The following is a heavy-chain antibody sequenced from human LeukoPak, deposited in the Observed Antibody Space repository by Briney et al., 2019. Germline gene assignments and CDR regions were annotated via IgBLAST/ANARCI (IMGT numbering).Heavy chain of an antibody. J-gene: IGHJ5*02. CDR3: ARAAGITVTRAWFDP. D-gene: IGHD4-17*01. V-gene: IGHV3-21*01. Sequence: PGGSLRLSCVVSGFIFTSYSMNWVRLAPGKGLEWVSSISSSSSYIYYADSLEGRFTISRDNAKNSLYLQMNNLRAEDTAVYYCARAAGITVTRAWFDPWGQGTLVTVSS. CDR1: GFIFTSYS. CDR2: ISSSSSYI.